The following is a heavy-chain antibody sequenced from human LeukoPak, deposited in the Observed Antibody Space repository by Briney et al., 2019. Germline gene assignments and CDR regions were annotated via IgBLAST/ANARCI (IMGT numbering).Heavy chain of an antibody. Sequence: ETLSLTCAVYGGTFSGYYRSWIRQAPGKGLEWVSIIYTGGSTYYADSVKGRFTISRDSSKNTLYLQMNSLRAEDTAVYYCAGQHRSSSYCYYGMDVWGQGTTVTVSS. J-gene: IGHJ6*02. CDR1: GGTFSGYY. D-gene: IGHD6-6*01. CDR2: IYTGGST. V-gene: IGHV3-53*05. CDR3: AGQHRSSSYCYYGMDV.